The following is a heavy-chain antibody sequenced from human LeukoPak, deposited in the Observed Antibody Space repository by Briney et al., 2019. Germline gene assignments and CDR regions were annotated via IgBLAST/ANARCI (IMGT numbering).Heavy chain of an antibody. J-gene: IGHJ4*02. CDR1: GFTFSSYE. D-gene: IGHD2/OR15-2a*01. CDR3: AKDGGYYGPDY. Sequence: GGSLSLSCAASGFTFSSYEMNWVRQAPGKGLEWISYISGSGTVTHYADSVKGRFTISRDNTKNSLYLQMNSLRAEDTAVYYCAKDGGYYGPDYWGQGTLVTVSS. V-gene: IGHV3-48*03. CDR2: ISGSGTVT.